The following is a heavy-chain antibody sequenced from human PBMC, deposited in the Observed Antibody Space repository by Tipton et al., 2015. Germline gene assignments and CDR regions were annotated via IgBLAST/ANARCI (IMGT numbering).Heavy chain of an antibody. CDR2: IYYSGTS. Sequence: TLSLTCTVSDGSISAYYWSWIRQPPGKGLEWIGFIYYSGTSIYSPSLEGRVTMSVDTAKKQFSLKLASVTAADTAMYYCTKDFSVGYRGGMDVWGQGTTVIVSS. J-gene: IGHJ6*02. CDR3: TKDFSVGYRGGMDV. CDR1: DGSISAYY. V-gene: IGHV4-59*01. D-gene: IGHD3-10*01.